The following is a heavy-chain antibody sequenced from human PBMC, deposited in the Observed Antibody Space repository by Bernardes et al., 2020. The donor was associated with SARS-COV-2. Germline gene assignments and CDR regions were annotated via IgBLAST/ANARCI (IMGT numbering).Heavy chain of an antibody. Sequence: SEPLSLTCAVSGGPISSDKYCWSWLRQPPGKGLEWIGYIYQSGTSYFNPSLKSRVTISLDRSRTHFSLNLSSVTAADTAMYYCARGTLTSRATYYFDSWGQGTLVTVSS. CDR3: ARGTLTSRATYYFDS. V-gene: IGHV4-30-2*01. J-gene: IGHJ4*02. CDR1: GGPISSDKYC. CDR2: IYQSGTS.